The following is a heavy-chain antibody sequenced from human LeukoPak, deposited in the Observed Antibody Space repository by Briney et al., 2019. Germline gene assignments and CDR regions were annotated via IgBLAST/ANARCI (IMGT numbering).Heavy chain of an antibody. CDR3: ARASYGDRNWFDP. J-gene: IGHJ5*02. CDR1: GYTFTGYY. V-gene: IGHV1-2*02. Sequence: ASVKVSCKASGYTFTGYYMHWVRQAPGQGLEWMGWINPNSGGTNYAQKFQGRVTMTRDTSISTAYMELSRLRSDDTAVYYCARASYGDRNWFDPWGQGTLVAVSS. D-gene: IGHD4-17*01. CDR2: INPNSGGT.